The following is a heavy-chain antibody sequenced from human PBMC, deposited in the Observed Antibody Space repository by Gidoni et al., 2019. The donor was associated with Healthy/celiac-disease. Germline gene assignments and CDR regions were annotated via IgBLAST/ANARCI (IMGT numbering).Heavy chain of an antibody. V-gene: IGHV1-46*01. Sequence: QVQLVQSGAEVKKPGSSVTVSCTASGYTFTTYYMHWVRQAPGQGLEWLGIINPSGDSTSYAQKFQGRVTRTRDTSTSTVYMELSSLRSEDTAVYYCARDRVERIAAAGRRYRNFDYWGQGTLVTVAS. CDR1: GYTFTTYY. CDR3: ARDRVERIAAAGRRYRNFDY. D-gene: IGHD6-13*01. CDR2: INPSGDST. J-gene: IGHJ4*02.